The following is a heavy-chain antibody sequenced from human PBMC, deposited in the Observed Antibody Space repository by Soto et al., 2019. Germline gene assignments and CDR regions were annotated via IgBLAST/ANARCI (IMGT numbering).Heavy chain of an antibody. CDR3: AREVQVHTPAFVY. V-gene: IGHV1-69*19. Sequence: QVQLVQSGAEMKKPGSSVKVSCQSSGGTFNTYAMNWVRQAPGQGPEWMGDISPMFGAANYAPKIQGRVTITADETKGTAYMQWSILTSEDTALYFCAREVQVHTPAFVYWGQGTLVTVSS. D-gene: IGHD3-10*01. CDR2: ISPMFGAA. J-gene: IGHJ4*02. CDR1: GGTFNTYA.